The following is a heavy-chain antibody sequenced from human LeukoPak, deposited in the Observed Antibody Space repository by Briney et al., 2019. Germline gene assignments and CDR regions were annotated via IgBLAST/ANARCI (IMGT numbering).Heavy chain of an antibody. CDR3: ARTRGQYGSGSYYPSGEYFQH. J-gene: IGHJ1*01. D-gene: IGHD3-10*01. Sequence: GGSLRLSWAASGFTFSSYWMSWVRQAPGNGLEWVANIKQDGSEKYYVDSVKGRFTISRDNAKNSLYLQMNSLRAEDTAVYCCARTRGQYGSGSYYPSGEYFQHWGQGTLVTVSS. CDR1: GFTFSSYW. CDR2: IKQDGSEK. V-gene: IGHV3-7*03.